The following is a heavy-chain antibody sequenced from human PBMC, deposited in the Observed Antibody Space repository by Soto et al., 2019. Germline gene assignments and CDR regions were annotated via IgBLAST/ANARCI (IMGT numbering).Heavy chain of an antibody. J-gene: IGHJ6*03. CDR3: AKDRTLHFDHYYYMDV. CDR2: ISYDGSNK. D-gene: IGHD4-4*01. Sequence: PGGSLRLACAASGFTFSSYGMHWVRQAPGKGLEWVAVISYDGSNKYYADSVKGRFIISRDNSKNTLYLQMNSLRAEDTAVYYCAKDRTLHFDHYYYMDVWGKGTTVTVSS. CDR1: GFTFSSYG. V-gene: IGHV3-30*18.